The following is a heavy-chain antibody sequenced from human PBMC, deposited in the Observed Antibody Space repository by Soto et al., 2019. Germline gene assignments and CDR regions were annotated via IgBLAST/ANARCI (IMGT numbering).Heavy chain of an antibody. CDR1: GFTFSSYA. D-gene: IGHD2-2*01. CDR2: ISGSGGST. CDR3: AKDLWRSETIVVVPAARGTGWFDP. V-gene: IGHV3-23*01. J-gene: IGHJ5*02. Sequence: PGGSLRLSCAASGFTFSSYAMSWVRQAPGKGLEWVSAISGSGGSTYYADSVKGRFTISRDNSKNTLYLQMNSLRAEDTAVYYCAKDLWRSETIVVVPAARGTGWFDPWGQGTLVTVSS.